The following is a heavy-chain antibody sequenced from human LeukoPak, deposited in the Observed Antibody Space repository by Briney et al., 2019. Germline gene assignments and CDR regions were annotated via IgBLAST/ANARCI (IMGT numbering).Heavy chain of an antibody. CDR1: GYTFTGYC. V-gene: IGHV1-2*04. D-gene: IGHD4-17*01. Sequence: ASVKVSCKASGYTFTGYCMHWVRQAPGQGLEWMGWINPNSGGTNYAQKFQGWVTMTRDTSISTACMELSRLRSDDTAVYYCAREAYGDYVMDYWGQGTLVTVSS. J-gene: IGHJ4*02. CDR2: INPNSGGT. CDR3: AREAYGDYVMDY.